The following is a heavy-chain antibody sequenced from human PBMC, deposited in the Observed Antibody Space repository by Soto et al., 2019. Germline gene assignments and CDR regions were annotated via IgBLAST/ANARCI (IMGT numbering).Heavy chain of an antibody. V-gene: IGHV3-33*01. D-gene: IGHD2-21*01. Sequence: GGSLRLSCATSQFTFTSYNMHWVRQAPGKGLEWVAVVWYDRSKKYYADSVKGRFTISRDNFENTLYLQMNSLRAEDTAVYYCARYESSYGDNDRRARDYGYWGQVVTVTV. CDR3: ARYESSYGDNDRRARDYGY. CDR1: QFTFTSYN. J-gene: IGHJ4*02. CDR2: VWYDRSKK.